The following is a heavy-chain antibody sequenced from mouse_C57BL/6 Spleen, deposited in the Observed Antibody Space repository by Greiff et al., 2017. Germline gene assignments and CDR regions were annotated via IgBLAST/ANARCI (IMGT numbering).Heavy chain of an antibody. Sequence: VQLQESGPELVKPGASVKLSCKASGYTFTSYDINWVKQRPGQGLEWIGWIYPRDGSTKYNEKFKGKATLTVDTSSSTAYMELHSLTSEDSAVYFCARGDGNYPYYYAMDDWGQGTSVTVSS. V-gene: IGHV1-85*01. J-gene: IGHJ4*01. CDR3: ARGDGNYPYYYAMDD. CDR2: IYPRDGST. CDR1: GYTFTSYD. D-gene: IGHD2-1*01.